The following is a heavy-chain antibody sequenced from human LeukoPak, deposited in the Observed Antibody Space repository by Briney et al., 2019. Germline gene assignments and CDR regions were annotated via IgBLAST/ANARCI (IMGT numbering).Heavy chain of an antibody. J-gene: IGHJ4*02. CDR3: ARLTNDILTGYPDY. D-gene: IGHD3-9*01. CDR1: GYSFTSYW. Sequence: KPGESLKISCKGSGYSFTSYWIGWVRQTPGKGLEWMGIIYPGDSDTRYSPSFQGQVTISVDKSISTAYLQWSSLKASDTAMYYCARLTNDILTGYPDYWGQGTLVTVSS. V-gene: IGHV5-51*01. CDR2: IYPGDSDT.